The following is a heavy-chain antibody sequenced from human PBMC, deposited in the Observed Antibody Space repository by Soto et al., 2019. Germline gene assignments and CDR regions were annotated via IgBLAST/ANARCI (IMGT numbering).Heavy chain of an antibody. CDR1: GGTFSSYA. CDR3: ASAVTRDRRARFGP. CDR2: IIPIFGTA. Sequence: SVKVSCKASGGTFSSYAISWVRQAPGQGLEWMGGIIPIFGTANYAQKFQGRVTITADESTSTAYMELSSLRSEDTAVYYWASAVTRDRRARFGPWGKGPMVTVAS. D-gene: IGHD5-18*01. J-gene: IGHJ5*02. V-gene: IGHV1-69*13.